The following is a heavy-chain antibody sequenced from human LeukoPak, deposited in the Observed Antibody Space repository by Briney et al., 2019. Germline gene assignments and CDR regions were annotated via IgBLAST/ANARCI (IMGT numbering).Heavy chain of an antibody. CDR2: IWYDGSKR. CDR3: ARALGANYYDSSGYYYYFDY. J-gene: IGHJ4*02. Sequence: QPGGSLRLSCAASGFTFSTYGMHWVRQAPGKGLEWVAVIWYDGSKRYYADFVEGRFTISRDNSNNTMYLEMNSLRDEDTAVYYCARALGANYYDSSGYYYYFDYWGQGTLVTVSS. V-gene: IGHV3-33*01. CDR1: GFTFSTYG. D-gene: IGHD3-22*01.